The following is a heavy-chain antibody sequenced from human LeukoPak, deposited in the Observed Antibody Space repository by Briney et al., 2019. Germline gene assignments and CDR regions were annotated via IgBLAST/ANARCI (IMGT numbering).Heavy chain of an antibody. J-gene: IGHJ4*02. V-gene: IGHV3-21*01. Sequence: PGGSLRLSCAASGFTFSSYSMNWVRQAPGKGLEWVSSISSSSSYIYYADSVKGRFTISRDNAKNSLYLQMNSLRAEDTAVYYCARDSRYSGKYFDYWGQGTLVTVSS. D-gene: IGHD6-13*01. CDR1: GFTFSSYS. CDR2: ISSSSSYI. CDR3: ARDSRYSGKYFDY.